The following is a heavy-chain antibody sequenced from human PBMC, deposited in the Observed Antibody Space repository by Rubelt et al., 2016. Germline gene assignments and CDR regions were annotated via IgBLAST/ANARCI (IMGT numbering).Heavy chain of an antibody. Sequence: LQLQESGPGLVKPSETLSLTCTVSGGSISSSSYYWGWIRQPPGKGLEWVSSISGYAGGGSTYYADSVKGRFTISRDNSKDTVYLQMNSLRAEDTAVYYCAKKTRYYDSDGYCDYWGQGTLVTVSS. CDR2: ISGYAGGGST. V-gene: IGHV3-23*01. J-gene: IGHJ4*02. CDR3: AKKTRYYDSDGYCDY. D-gene: IGHD3-22*01. CDR1: GGSISSSSYY.